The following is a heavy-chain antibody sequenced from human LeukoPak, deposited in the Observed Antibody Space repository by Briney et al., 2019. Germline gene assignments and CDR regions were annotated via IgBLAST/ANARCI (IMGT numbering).Heavy chain of an antibody. J-gene: IGHJ4*02. V-gene: IGHV3-15*01. CDR1: GFTFSSAW. Sequence: PRGSLRLSCAASGFTFSSAWMSWVRQAPGKGLEWVGRIKSKTDTETTDYAAPVKGRFTISRDDSKNTLYLQMNSLKTEDTAVYYCTTVGPYNWNYGYWGQGTLVTVSS. D-gene: IGHD1-7*01. CDR3: TTVGPYNWNYGY. CDR2: IKSKTDTETT.